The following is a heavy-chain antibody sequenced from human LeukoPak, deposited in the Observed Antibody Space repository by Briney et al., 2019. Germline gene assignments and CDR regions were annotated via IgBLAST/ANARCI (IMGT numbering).Heavy chain of an antibody. CDR1: GFTFSNYG. J-gene: IGHJ4*02. CDR2: IWYDGSNK. D-gene: IGHD3-10*01. Sequence: GRSLRLSCAASGFTFSNYGMHWVRQAPGKGLEWVAIIWYDGSNKYYADSVKGRFTISRDNSKNTLYLQMNSLGAEDTAVYYCARVGGSMVRGVINPVDYWGQGTLVTVSS. CDR3: ARVGGSMVRGVINPVDY. V-gene: IGHV3-33*01.